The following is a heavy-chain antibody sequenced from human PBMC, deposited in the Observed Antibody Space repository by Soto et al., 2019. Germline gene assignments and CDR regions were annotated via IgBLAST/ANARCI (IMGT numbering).Heavy chain of an antibody. D-gene: IGHD3-16*01. Sequence: PGGSLRLSCAASGFTFSFYAMNWVRQAPGKGLEWVSTISGSGGSPYYADSVKGRFTISRDNSKNTLYLQMNSLTAEDTAVYACVKGGWLDFWGQGTLVTVSS. CDR1: GFTFSFYA. CDR2: ISGSGGSP. J-gene: IGHJ5*01. V-gene: IGHV3-23*01. CDR3: VKGGWLDF.